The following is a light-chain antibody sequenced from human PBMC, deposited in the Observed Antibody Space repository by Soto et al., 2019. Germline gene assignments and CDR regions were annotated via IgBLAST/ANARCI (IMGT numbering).Light chain of an antibody. V-gene: IGKV1-39*01. CDR2: AAS. Sequence: DIQMTQSPSSLSASVGDRVTLTCRASQSISSYLNWYQQKPGKAPELLIHAASTLQSGVQSRFSDGGSGTDFTLTISSRQPEDFATYYWQRSYSSINFGQGKRLEIK. CDR3: QRSYSSIN. J-gene: IGKJ5*01. CDR1: QSISSY.